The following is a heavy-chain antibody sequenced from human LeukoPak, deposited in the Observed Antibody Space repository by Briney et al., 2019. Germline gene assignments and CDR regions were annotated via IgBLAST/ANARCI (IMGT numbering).Heavy chain of an antibody. D-gene: IGHD3-22*01. CDR3: ARDYGTYDSSGYWAFDI. CDR2: ISIISTYI. Sequence: GGSLRLSCAASGFTFSSYSMNWVRQAPGKGLEWVSSISIISTYIYYSDSVKGRFTISRDNAKNSLYLQMSSLRAEDTAVYYCARDYGTYDSSGYWAFDIWGQGTMVTVSS. CDR1: GFTFSSYS. J-gene: IGHJ3*02. V-gene: IGHV3-21*01.